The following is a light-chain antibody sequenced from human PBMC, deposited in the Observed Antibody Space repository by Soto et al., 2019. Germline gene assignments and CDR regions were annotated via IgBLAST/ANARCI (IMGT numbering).Light chain of an antibody. CDR1: QSVSIN. V-gene: IGKV3-15*01. Sequence: EIVMTQSPATLSVSPGERATLSCRASQSVSINLAWYQQKPGQAPRLLIYGASTRATGIPARFSGSGSGTEFTLTISSLQSEDFAVYYCQQYSNWPPLTFGGGTEVEIK. CDR2: GAS. J-gene: IGKJ4*01. CDR3: QQYSNWPPLT.